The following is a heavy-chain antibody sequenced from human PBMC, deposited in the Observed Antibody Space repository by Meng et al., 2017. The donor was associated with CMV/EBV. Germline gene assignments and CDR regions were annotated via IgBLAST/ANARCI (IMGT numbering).Heavy chain of an antibody. CDR3: ASIVGAQDY. CDR2: IYYSGST. J-gene: IGHJ4*02. Sequence: QLQLQESDPGLVKPSGTLSLTCTVSGGSISSSSYYWGWIRQPPGKGLEWIGSIYYSGSTYYNPSLKSRVTISVDTSKNQFSLKLSSVTAADTAVYYCASIVGAQDYWGQGTLVTVSS. V-gene: IGHV4-39*07. D-gene: IGHD1-26*01. CDR1: GGSISSSSYY.